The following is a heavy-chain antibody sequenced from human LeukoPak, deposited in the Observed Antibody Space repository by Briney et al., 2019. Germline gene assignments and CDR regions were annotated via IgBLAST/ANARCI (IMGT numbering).Heavy chain of an antibody. CDR3: AKEDCSGGRCYSLHY. Sequence: GGSLRLSCAASGFTFDDYGMTWVRQTPGKGLEWVSTINWNGGSTAYADSVKGRFTISRDNAKNSLYLQMNSPRAEDAAVYYCAKEDCSGGRCYSLHYWGQGTLVTVSS. CDR1: GFTFDDYG. D-gene: IGHD2-15*01. V-gene: IGHV3-20*04. J-gene: IGHJ4*02. CDR2: INWNGGST.